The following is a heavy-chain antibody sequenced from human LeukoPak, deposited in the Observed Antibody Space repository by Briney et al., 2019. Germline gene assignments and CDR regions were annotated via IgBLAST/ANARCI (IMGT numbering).Heavy chain of an antibody. J-gene: IGHJ3*02. CDR3: ARRRSYYDSSGYTFDI. D-gene: IGHD3-22*01. CDR2: IIPIFGTK. CDR1: GGTFSSYA. V-gene: IGHV1-69*13. Sequence: SVKVSCKASGGTFSSYALSWVRQAPEQGLEWMGGIIPIFGTKNYAQTFQGRVTITADESTSTAYMELSSLRSEDTAVYYCARRRSYYDSSGYTFDIWGQGTMVTVSS.